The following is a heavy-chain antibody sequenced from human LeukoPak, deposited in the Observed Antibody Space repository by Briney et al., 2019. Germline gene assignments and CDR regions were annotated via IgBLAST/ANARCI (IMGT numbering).Heavy chain of an antibody. V-gene: IGHV3-23*01. CDR3: AKDNVWGYYDTSGYL. D-gene: IGHD3-22*01. CDR1: GFTFSSYA. CDR2: ISGSGGST. J-gene: IGHJ5*02. Sequence: GGSLRLSCAASGFTFSSYAMSWVRQAPGKGLEWVSAISGSGGSTYYADSVKGRFTIPRDNSKNTLYLQMNSLRAEDTAVYYCAKDNVWGYYDTSGYLWGQGTLVTVSS.